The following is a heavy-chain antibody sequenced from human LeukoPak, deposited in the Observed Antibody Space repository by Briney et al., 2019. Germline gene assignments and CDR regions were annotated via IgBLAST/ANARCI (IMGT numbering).Heavy chain of an antibody. Sequence: SETLSLTCAVYGGSFSGYYWSWIRQPPGKGLEWIGEINHSGSTNYNTSLKSRVTISLDTSKNQFSLILSSVTAADTAVYYCATDKYGDFGYSFDYWGQGTLVTVSS. CDR2: INHSGST. V-gene: IGHV4-34*01. J-gene: IGHJ4*02. D-gene: IGHD4-17*01. CDR3: ATDKYGDFGYSFDY. CDR1: GGSFSGYY.